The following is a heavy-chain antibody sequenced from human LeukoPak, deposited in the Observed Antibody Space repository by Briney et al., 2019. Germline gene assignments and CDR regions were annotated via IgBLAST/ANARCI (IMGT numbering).Heavy chain of an antibody. CDR1: GYTFSSYY. J-gene: IGHJ4*02. V-gene: IGHV1-46*01. D-gene: IGHD6-13*01. CDR3: ARTRGIAAAGTIDY. CDR2: INPSGGST. Sequence: ASVKVSCKAFGYTFSSYYMHWVRQAPGQGPEWMGIINPSGGSTSYAQKFQGRVTMTRDTSTSTVYMELTSLRSEDTAVYYCARTRGIAAAGTIDYWGQGTLVTVSS.